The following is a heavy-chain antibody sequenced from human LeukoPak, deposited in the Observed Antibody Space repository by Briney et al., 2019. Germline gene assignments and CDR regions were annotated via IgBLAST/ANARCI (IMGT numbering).Heavy chain of an antibody. CDR3: VRERYHGSGAPKYDF. CDR2: ISSSSSYT. V-gene: IGHV3-21*06. CDR1: GFTFSRHW. Sequence: GGSLRLSCAASGFTFSRHWMSWVRQAPGKGLEWVSVISSSSSYTYYADSVKGRFTISRDNAKDSLYLQMNSLRVEDTAVYYCVRERYHGSGAPKYDFWGQGTLVTVFS. J-gene: IGHJ4*02. D-gene: IGHD3-10*01.